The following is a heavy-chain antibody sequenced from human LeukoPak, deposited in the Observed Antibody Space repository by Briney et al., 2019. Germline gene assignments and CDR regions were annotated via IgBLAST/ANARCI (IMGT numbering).Heavy chain of an antibody. CDR2: IWYDGSNK. CDR3: AKDPTGVAGSISDY. CDR1: GFTFSSYG. Sequence: QPGRSLRLSCAASGFTFSSYGMHWVRQAPGKGLEWVAVIWYDGSNKYYADSVKGRFTISRDNSKNTLYLQMNSLRAEDTAVYYCAKDPTGVAGSISDYWGQGTLVTVSS. D-gene: IGHD6-19*01. J-gene: IGHJ4*02. V-gene: IGHV3-33*06.